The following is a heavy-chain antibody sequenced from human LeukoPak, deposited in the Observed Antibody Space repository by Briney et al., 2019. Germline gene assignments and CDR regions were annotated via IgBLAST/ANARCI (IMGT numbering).Heavy chain of an antibody. V-gene: IGHV3-21*01. CDR2: MSSSSTYI. J-gene: IGHJ4*02. D-gene: IGHD3-10*01. CDR3: ARETGFGELAG. Sequence: NPGGSLRLSCAASGFTFSRNSMNWVRQSPGKGREWVSSMSSSSTYIYYADSVKGRFTISRDNAKNSLYLQMNSLRAEDTALYYCARETGFGELAGWGQGTLVTVSS. CDR1: GFTFSRNS.